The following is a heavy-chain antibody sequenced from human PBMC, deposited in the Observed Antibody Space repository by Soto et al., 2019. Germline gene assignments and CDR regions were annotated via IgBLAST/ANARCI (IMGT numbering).Heavy chain of an antibody. V-gene: IGHV4-59*08. CDR1: GGSISSYY. Sequence: TSETLSLTCTASGGSISSYYWSWIRQPPGKGLEWIGYIYYSGSTNYNPSLKSRVTISVDTSKNQFSLKLSSVTAADTAVYYCARHSIVLRYFDWLTANWFDPWGQGTLVTVSS. D-gene: IGHD3-9*01. CDR3: ARHSIVLRYFDWLTANWFDP. CDR2: IYYSGST. J-gene: IGHJ5*02.